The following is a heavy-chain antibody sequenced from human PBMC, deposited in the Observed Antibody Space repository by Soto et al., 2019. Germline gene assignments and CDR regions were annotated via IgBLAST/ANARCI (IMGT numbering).Heavy chain of an antibody. D-gene: IGHD3-22*01. V-gene: IGHV3-30-3*01. CDR2: MSDDVSNK. J-gene: IGHJ5*01. CDR3: GRGFYDSSGYYSDS. Sequence: GGSLRLSCAASGFTFSSYAMHWVRQAPGKLLEWVAFMSDDVSNKYYANSTKGRFTISRDNSKNTLYPQMNSLKAEDTAVYYSGRGFYDSSGYYSDSWGQGTLVTVSS. CDR1: GFTFSSYA.